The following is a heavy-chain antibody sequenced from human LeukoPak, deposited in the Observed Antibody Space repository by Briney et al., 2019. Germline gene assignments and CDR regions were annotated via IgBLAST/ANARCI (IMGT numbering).Heavy chain of an antibody. Sequence: SETLSLTCAVYGGSFSGYYWSWIRQPPGKGLEWIGEINHSGSTNYNPSLKSRVTISVDTSKNQFSLKLSSVTAADTAVYYCARSGKDTNIVVVVAATLAGGALDYWGQGTLVTVSS. J-gene: IGHJ4*02. V-gene: IGHV4-34*01. CDR1: GGSFSGYY. D-gene: IGHD2-15*01. CDR3: ARSGKDTNIVVVVAATLAGGALDY. CDR2: INHSGST.